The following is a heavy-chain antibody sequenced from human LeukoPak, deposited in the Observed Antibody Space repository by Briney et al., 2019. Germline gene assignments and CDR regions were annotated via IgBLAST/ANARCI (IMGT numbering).Heavy chain of an antibody. Sequence: PGRSLRLSCAASGFTVSSNYMSWVRQAPGKGLEWVSVIYSGGSTYYADSVKGRFTISRDNSKNTLYLQMNSLRAEDTAVYYCARAVGATGDYYYMDVWGKGTTVTVSS. CDR1: GFTVSSNY. J-gene: IGHJ6*03. CDR2: IYSGGST. V-gene: IGHV3-66*01. CDR3: ARAVGATGDYYYMDV. D-gene: IGHD1-26*01.